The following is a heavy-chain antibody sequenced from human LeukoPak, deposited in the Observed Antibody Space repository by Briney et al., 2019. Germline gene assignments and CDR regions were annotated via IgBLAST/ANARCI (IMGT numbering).Heavy chain of an antibody. CDR3: ARAEALKFRDFDY. J-gene: IGHJ4*02. CDR2: ITSSGNYI. V-gene: IGHV3-21*01. Sequence: KRGGSLRVSCAASGFTFSNYSMNWVRQAPGKGLEWVSSITSSGNYIYYADSVKGRFTISRDNARNSLYLQMNSLRAEDTAIYYCARAEALKFRDFDYWGQGTLVTVSA. CDR1: GFTFSNYS.